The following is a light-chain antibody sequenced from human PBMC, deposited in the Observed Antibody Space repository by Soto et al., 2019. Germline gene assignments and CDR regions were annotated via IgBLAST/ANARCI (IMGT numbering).Light chain of an antibody. CDR2: GSS. CDR3: QQGYSSPHA. Sequence: DIQMTQSPSSLSTSVGDRVTITCRASQSERTYLYWYQQKPGEPPKLLISGSSRLQGGVPSRFSGSGSGTDFTLIISSLQPEDVATYYCQQGYSSPHAFGQGTKLELK. V-gene: IGKV1-39*01. CDR1: QSERTY. J-gene: IGKJ2*01.